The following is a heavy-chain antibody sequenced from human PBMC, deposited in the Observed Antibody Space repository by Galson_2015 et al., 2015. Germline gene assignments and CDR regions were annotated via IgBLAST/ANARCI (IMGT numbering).Heavy chain of an antibody. CDR3: ASLPGHLHKYYGYPPDDAFDI. CDR1: GFTFSSYW. D-gene: IGHD3-10*01. CDR2: INSDGSST. J-gene: IGHJ3*02. Sequence: SLRLSCAASGFTFSSYWMHWVRHAPGKGLVWVSRINSDGSSTSYADSVKGRFTISRDNAKNTLYLQMNSLRAEDTAVYYCASLPGHLHKYYGYPPDDAFDIWGQGTMVTVST. V-gene: IGHV3-74*01.